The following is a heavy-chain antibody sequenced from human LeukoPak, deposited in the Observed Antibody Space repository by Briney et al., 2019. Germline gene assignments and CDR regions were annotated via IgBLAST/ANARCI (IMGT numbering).Heavy chain of an antibody. V-gene: IGHV4-59*08. CDR2: FYYTGTT. J-gene: IGHJ4*02. CDR3: AKSEYGSERYHLSY. CDR1: GGSISSYY. D-gene: IGHD3-10*01. Sequence: SETLSLTCTVSGGSISSYYWSWIRQPPGKGQEWIGYFYYTGTTNYNPSLKSRVTISVETSKNQFSLKLTSVTAADTAVYYCAKSEYGSERYHLSYWGQGTLVTVSS.